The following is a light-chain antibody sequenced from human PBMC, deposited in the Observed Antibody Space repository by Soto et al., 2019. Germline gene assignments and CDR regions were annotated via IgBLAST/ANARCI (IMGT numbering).Light chain of an antibody. J-gene: IGKJ3*01. CDR1: QGISSY. CDR3: NQLNSDPRVN. Sequence: IQLTQSPSSPSASVGDRVTITCRASQGISSYLAWYQQKPGKAPKLLIYAASTLQSGVPSRFSGSGSGTDFTLTISSLQREECATYYWNQLNSDPRVNFGPGTKGDIK. V-gene: IGKV1-9*01. CDR2: AAS.